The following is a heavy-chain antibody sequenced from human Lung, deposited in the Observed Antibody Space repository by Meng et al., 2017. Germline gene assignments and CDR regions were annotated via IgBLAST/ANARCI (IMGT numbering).Heavy chain of an antibody. D-gene: IGHD4-11*01. Sequence: QVQLQTWGAGLLKPSQTLSLPCVVSGGSFSDYYWSWIRPPPGKGLEWIGEINHSGSTNYNPSLESRATISVDTSQNNLSLKLSSVTAADSAVYYCARGPTTMAHDFDYWGQGTLVTVSS. CDR2: INHSGST. CDR1: GGSFSDYY. CDR3: ARGPTTMAHDFDY. J-gene: IGHJ4*02. V-gene: IGHV4-34*01.